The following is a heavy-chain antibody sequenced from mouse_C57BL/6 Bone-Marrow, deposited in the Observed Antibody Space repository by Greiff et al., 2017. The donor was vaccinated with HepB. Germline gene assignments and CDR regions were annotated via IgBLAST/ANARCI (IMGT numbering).Heavy chain of an antibody. CDR1: GFTFSDYG. CDR3: ARTITIYYYAMDY. D-gene: IGHD2-4*01. Sequence: DVQLVESGGGLVKPGGSLKLSCAASGFTFSDYGMHWVRQAPEKGLEWVAYISSGSSTIYYADTVKGRFTISRDNAKNTLFLQMTSLRSEDTAMYYCARTITIYYYAMDYWGQGTSVTVSS. CDR2: ISSGSSTI. V-gene: IGHV5-17*01. J-gene: IGHJ4*01.